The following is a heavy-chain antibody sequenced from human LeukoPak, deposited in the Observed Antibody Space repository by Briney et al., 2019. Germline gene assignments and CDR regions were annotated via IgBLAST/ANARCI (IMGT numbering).Heavy chain of an antibody. V-gene: IGHV3-53*01. CDR2: IYSGGST. D-gene: IGHD2-21*02. Sequence: GGSLRLSCAASGLTVSSNYMSWVRQAPGKGLEWVSVIYSGGSTYYADSVKGRFTISRDNSKNTLYLQMNSLRAEDTAVYYCAKHIVVVTAGAFDIWGQGTMVTVSS. CDR3: AKHIVVVTAGAFDI. CDR1: GLTVSSNY. J-gene: IGHJ3*02.